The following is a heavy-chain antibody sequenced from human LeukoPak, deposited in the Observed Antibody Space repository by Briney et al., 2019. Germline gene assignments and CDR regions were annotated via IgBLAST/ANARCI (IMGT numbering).Heavy chain of an antibody. CDR1: GFTFSSYW. D-gene: IGHD2-15*01. J-gene: IGHJ4*02. CDR2: IKQDGSEK. Sequence: PGGSLRLSCAASGFTFSSYWMSWVRQAPGKGLEWVANIKQDGSEKYYVDSVKGRFTISRDNSKNTLYLQMNSLRAEDTAVYYCARAFLVGYSPEEYFFDYWGQGTLVTVSS. V-gene: IGHV3-7*03. CDR3: ARAFLVGYSPEEYFFDY.